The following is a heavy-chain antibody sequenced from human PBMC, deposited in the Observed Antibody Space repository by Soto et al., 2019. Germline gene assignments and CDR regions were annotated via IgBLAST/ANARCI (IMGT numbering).Heavy chain of an antibody. V-gene: IGHV3-30-3*01. CDR3: ARDPADCSSTSCYLQYYFDY. CDR2: ISYDGSNK. CDR1: GFTFSSYA. Sequence: GGSLRLSCAASGFTFSSYAMHWVRQAPGKGLEWVAVISYDGSNKYYADSVKGRFTISRDNSKNTLYLQMNSLRAEDTAVYYCARDPADCSSTSCYLQYYFDYWGQGTLVTVSS. J-gene: IGHJ4*02. D-gene: IGHD2-2*01.